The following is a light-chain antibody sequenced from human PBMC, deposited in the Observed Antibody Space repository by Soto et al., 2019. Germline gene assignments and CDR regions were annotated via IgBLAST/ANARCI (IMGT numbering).Light chain of an antibody. CDR3: VLHMYGGIPV. CDR2: NTN. V-gene: IGLV8-61*01. CDR1: SGSVSTNYY. Sequence: QTVVTQEPSFSVSPGGTVTLTCGLSSGSVSTNYYPSWYHQTPGQAPRTLIFNTNSRSSGVPDRFSGSILGNKAALTITGAQADDESDYYCVLHMYGGIPVFGGGTKLTVL. J-gene: IGLJ3*02.